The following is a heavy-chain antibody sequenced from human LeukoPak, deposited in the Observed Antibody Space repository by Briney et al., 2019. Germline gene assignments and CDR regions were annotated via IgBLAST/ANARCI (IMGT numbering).Heavy chain of an antibody. CDR2: IYPDDSDT. J-gene: IGHJ3*02. CDR3: ARLNADTAMVIDAFEI. D-gene: IGHD5-18*01. V-gene: IGHV5-51*01. Sequence: GESLKISCQGSGYYFTTHWIGWVRQMPGKGLEWRGKIYPDDSDTRYSPSFQGQFAISADKSITTAYLKWSSLKASDTAMYYCARLNADTAMVIDAFEIWGQGTKVTVSS. CDR1: GYYFTTHW.